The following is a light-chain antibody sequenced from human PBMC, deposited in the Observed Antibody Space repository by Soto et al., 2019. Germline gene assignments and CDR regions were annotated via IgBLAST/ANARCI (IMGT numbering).Light chain of an antibody. V-gene: IGKV3-15*01. CDR3: QQYNNWTPMKT. CDR2: GAS. CDR1: QNINYN. J-gene: IGKJ1*01. Sequence: EIVMTQSPATLSVSPGERATLSCRASQNINYNLAWYQQRPGQAPRLLIYGASTRATNIPARFSGSGSGTEFTLTISSLQSDDVAVYYCQQYNNWTPMKTFGQGTKVDIK.